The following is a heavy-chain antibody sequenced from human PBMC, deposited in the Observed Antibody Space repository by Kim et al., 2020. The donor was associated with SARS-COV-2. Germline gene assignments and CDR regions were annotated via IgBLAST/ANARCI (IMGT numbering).Heavy chain of an antibody. Sequence: SETLSLTCAVYGGSFSGYYWSWIRQPPGKGLEWIGEINHSGSTNYNPSLKSRVTISVDTSKNQFSLKLSSVTAADTAVYYCARIAAAGTYYYYYGMDVWGQGTTVTVSS. CDR1: GGSFSGYY. V-gene: IGHV4-34*01. CDR3: ARIAAAGTYYYYYGMDV. J-gene: IGHJ6*02. D-gene: IGHD6-13*01. CDR2: INHSGST.